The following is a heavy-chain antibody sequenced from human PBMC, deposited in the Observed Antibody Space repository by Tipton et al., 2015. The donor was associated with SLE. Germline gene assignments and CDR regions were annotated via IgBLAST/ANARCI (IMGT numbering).Heavy chain of an antibody. CDR1: GGSISSYY. J-gene: IGHJ4*02. CDR3: ARRRGSSWYEDYFDY. D-gene: IGHD6-13*01. Sequence: TLSLTCNVSGGSISSYYWSWIRQPAGGGLEWIGRIYTNENTNYNPSLKSRVTMSVDTSKNQFSLKLSSVTAADTAVYYCARRRGSSWYEDYFDYWGQGTLVTVSS. V-gene: IGHV4-4*07. CDR2: IYTNENT.